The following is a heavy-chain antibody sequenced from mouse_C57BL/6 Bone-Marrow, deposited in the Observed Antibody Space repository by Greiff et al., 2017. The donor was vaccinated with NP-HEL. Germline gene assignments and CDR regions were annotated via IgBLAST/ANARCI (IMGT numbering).Heavy chain of an antibody. CDR1: GYTFTSYG. D-gene: IGHD3-2*02. CDR3: AGSSGYGGGYYAMDY. V-gene: IGHV1-81*01. Sequence: VQLQQSGAELARPGASVKLSCKASGYTFTSYGISWVKQRTGQGLEWIGEIYPRSGNTYYNEKFKGKATLTADKSSSTAYMELRSLTSEDSAVYFCAGSSGYGGGYYAMDYWGQGTSVTVSS. J-gene: IGHJ4*01. CDR2: IYPRSGNT.